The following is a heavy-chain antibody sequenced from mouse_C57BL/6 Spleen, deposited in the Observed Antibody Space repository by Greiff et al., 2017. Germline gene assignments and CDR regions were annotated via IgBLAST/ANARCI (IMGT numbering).Heavy chain of an antibody. J-gene: IGHJ2*01. CDR2: IDPSDSYT. V-gene: IGHV1-69*01. D-gene: IGHD1-1*01. CDR1: GYTFTSYW. Sequence: VQLQQPGAELVMPGASVKLSCKASGYTFTSYWMHWVKQRPGQGLEWIGEIDPSDSYTNYNQKFKGKSTLTVDKSSSTAYMQLSSLTSEDSAVYSCARYDTTVSYYFGYWGQGTTLTVSS. CDR3: ARYDTTVSYYFGY.